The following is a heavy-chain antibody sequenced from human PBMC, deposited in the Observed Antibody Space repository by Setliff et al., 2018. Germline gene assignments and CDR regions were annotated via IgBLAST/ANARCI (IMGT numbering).Heavy chain of an antibody. V-gene: IGHV1-46*01. CDR3: ARELLFGGVIFGY. CDR1: GYTFTSYY. J-gene: IGHJ4*02. Sequence: ASVKVSCKASGYTFTSYYMHWVRQAPGQGLEWLGIINPSGGFTSYAQKFQDRVTMTRDTSTSTVYMELSSLRSGDTAMYYCARELLFGGVIFGYWGQGTLVTVSS. D-gene: IGHD3-3*01. CDR2: INPSGGFT.